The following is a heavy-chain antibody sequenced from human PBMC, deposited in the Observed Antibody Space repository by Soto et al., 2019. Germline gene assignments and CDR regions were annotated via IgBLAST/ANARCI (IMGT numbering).Heavy chain of an antibody. D-gene: IGHD6-13*01. V-gene: IGHV3-66*01. CDR2: IYSGGTT. CDR3: ARDGPRIAATGTGGYYFDC. Sequence: GGSLRLSCAASGFIVSDNYMNWVRQAPGKGLEWVSVIYSGGTTYYAASVKGRFTISRDNSKNTLYLQMNSLRAEDTAVYYCARDGPRIAATGTGGYYFDCWGQGTLVTVSS. CDR1: GFIVSDNY. J-gene: IGHJ4*02.